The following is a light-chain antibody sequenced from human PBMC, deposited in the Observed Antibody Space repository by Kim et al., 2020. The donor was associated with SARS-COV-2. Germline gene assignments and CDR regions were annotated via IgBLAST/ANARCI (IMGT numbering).Light chain of an antibody. CDR2: ATS. CDR1: QGIRQY. CDR3: QKYNSYPIA. Sequence: ASVGDSVTITCRASQGIRQYLAWYRQKPGKAPKPLIYATSTLESGVPSKFSGSGSGTDFTLTISSLQPEDAATYFCQKYNSYPIAFGQGTRLEIK. V-gene: IGKV1-16*02. J-gene: IGKJ5*01.